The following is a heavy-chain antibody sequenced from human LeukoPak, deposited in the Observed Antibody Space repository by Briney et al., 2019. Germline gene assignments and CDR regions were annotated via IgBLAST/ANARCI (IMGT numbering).Heavy chain of an antibody. D-gene: IGHD3-16*01. CDR3: VHRSGGSYFDY. CDR2: IYWDGDK. V-gene: IGHV2-5*02. Sequence: SGPTLVNPTQTLTLTCTFSGFSLTTSGVGVGWIRQPPGKALEWLALIYWDGDKRYSPSLKSRLTITRDTSKKQVVLTMTNMDPVDTATYYCVHRSGGSYFDYGGQGTLVTVSS. J-gene: IGHJ4*02. CDR1: GFSLTTSGVG.